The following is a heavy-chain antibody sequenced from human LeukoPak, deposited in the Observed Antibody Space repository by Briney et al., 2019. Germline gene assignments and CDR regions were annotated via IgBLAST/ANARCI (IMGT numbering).Heavy chain of an antibody. V-gene: IGHV5-51*01. CDR2: IYPGDSDT. CDR3: ARKAVVARGAFDI. D-gene: IGHD2-15*01. CDR1: GYRFTSYW. Sequence: GESLKISCKGSGYRFTSYWIGWVRQMPGKGLEWMGIIYPGDSDTRYSPSFQGQVTISADKSISTAYLQWSSLKASDTAMYYCARKAVVARGAFDIWGQGTMVTVSS. J-gene: IGHJ3*02.